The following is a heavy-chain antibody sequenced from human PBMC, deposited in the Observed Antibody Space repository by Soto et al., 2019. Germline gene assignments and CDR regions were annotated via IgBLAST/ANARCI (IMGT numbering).Heavy chain of an antibody. CDR2: IFPADSDT. CDR3: ARSRYSGYEFDY. D-gene: IGHD5-12*01. CDR1: GYSFTXYW. J-gene: IGHJ4*02. Sequence: GESXNXXCKXSGYSFTXYWIXXVRXLPGKGLECMGIIFPADSDTRYSPSFQGQVTISADKSISTAHLQWNSLKASDTAMYCCARSRYSGYEFDYWGQGILVTVSS. V-gene: IGHV5-51*01.